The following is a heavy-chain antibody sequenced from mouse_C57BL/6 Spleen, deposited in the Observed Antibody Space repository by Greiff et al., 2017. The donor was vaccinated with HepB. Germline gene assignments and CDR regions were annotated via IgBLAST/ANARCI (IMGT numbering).Heavy chain of an antibody. Sequence: VKLMESGPGLVQPSQSLSITCTVSGFSLTSYGVHWVRQSPGKGLEWLGVIWSGGSTDYNAAFISRLSISKDNSKSQVFFKMNSLQADDTAIYYCARAPYDGYYAWCAYWGQGTRVTVSA. D-gene: IGHD2-3*01. V-gene: IGHV2-2*01. CDR1: GFSLTSYG. CDR2: IWSGGST. J-gene: IGHJ3*01. CDR3: ARAPYDGYYAWCAY.